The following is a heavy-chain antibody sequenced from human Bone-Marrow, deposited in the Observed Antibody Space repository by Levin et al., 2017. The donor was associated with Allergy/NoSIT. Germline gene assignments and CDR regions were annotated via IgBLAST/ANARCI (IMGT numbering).Heavy chain of an antibody. D-gene: IGHD3-9*01. CDR3: AKNRDILTGFVRAQYFQH. Sequence: GGSLRLSCAASGFTFGSYAMSWVRQAPGKGLEWVSVISVSAGSTYYADSVKGRFTISRDNSKNTLYLQMNSLRAEDTAVYYCAKNRDILTGFVRAQYFQHWGQGTLVTVSS. CDR1: GFTFGSYA. J-gene: IGHJ1*01. V-gene: IGHV3-23*01. CDR2: ISVSAGST.